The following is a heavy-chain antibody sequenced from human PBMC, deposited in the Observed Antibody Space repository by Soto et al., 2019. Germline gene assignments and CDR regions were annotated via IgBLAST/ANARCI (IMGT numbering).Heavy chain of an antibody. J-gene: IGHJ6*02. CDR1: GVSISSNY. D-gene: IGHD3-3*01. CDR3: ARSYPNTIFGVVPSRGLDV. CDR2: IHYSGST. V-gene: IGHV4-59*01. Sequence: PTDTLSLTFIVSGVSISSNYWSWIRQDPGQGLEWIGYIHYSGSTNFNPSLKNRVIMSVDTSKNQFSLRLSSVTAADTAVYYCARSYPNTIFGVVPSRGLDVWGQGATVTVSS.